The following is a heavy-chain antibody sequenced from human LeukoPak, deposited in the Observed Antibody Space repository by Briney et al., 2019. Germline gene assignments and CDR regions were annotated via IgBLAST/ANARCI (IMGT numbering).Heavy chain of an antibody. CDR2: VWYSGKTK. J-gene: IGHJ1*01. D-gene: IGHD3-3*01. CDR1: GFTFSKYG. V-gene: IGHV3-33*01. CDR3: ARDRSGYFQN. Sequence: RPGASLRHSCAGTGFTFSKYGMHWFRQAPGLGLEWVATVWYSGKTKYYSDSVKGRFTISRDNSKNTLYLQMNSLRAEDTAVYYCARDRSGYFQNWGQGTLVTVSS.